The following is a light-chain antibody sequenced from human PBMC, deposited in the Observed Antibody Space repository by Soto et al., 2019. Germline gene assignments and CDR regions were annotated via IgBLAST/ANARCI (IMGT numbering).Light chain of an antibody. J-gene: IGKJ3*01. V-gene: IGKV3-15*01. CDR1: QSVSSN. CDR2: GAS. Sequence: EIVMTQSPATLSVSPGERATLSCRASQSVSSNLAWYQQKPGQAPRLLIYGASTRATVIPARFSGSGSGTEITLTISSLQSEDFAVYYCQQYSNWPITFGPGTKVDIK. CDR3: QQYSNWPIT.